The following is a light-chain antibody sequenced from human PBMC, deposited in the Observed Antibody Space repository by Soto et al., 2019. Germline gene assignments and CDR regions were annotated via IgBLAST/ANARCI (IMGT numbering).Light chain of an antibody. V-gene: IGKV3-20*01. CDR2: DAS. CDR1: QTVPSNF. J-gene: IGKJ1*01. Sequence: EIVLTQSPGTLSLSPGERATLSCRASQTVPSNFLAWYQQKPGQAPRLVIYDASRRATGIPDRFSGGGSGKDFTLTISRLEPEDFVVYYCQQYGMSKSFGQGTKVEIK. CDR3: QQYGMSKS.